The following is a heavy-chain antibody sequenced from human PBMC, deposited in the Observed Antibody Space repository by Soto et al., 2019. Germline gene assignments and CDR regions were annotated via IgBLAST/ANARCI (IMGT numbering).Heavy chain of an antibody. CDR1: GGSISSYY. J-gene: IGHJ4*02. D-gene: IGHD3-22*01. V-gene: IGHV4-59*01. CDR2: IFYSGST. Sequence: SETLPLTCTVSGGSISSYYWSWIRQPPGKGLEWIGYIFYSGSTNYNPSLKSRVTISVDTSKDQFSLRLSSVTAADTAVYYCARDGYYYDSSGYQRVYYFDYWGQGTLVTVSS. CDR3: ARDGYYYDSSGYQRVYYFDY.